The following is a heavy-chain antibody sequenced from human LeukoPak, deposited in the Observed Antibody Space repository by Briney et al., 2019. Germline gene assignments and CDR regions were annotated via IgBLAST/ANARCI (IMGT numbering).Heavy chain of an antibody. J-gene: IGHJ6*04. V-gene: IGHV3-48*03. CDR3: AELGITMIGGV. CDR2: ISSSGSTI. CDR1: VLTFSSYE. Sequence: GGSLRLSCAASVLTFSSYEMDWVRQAPEQGLEWVSYISSSGSTIYYADSVKGRFTISRDNAKNSLYLQMNSLRAEDTAVYYCAELGITMIGGVWGKGTTVTISS. D-gene: IGHD3-10*02.